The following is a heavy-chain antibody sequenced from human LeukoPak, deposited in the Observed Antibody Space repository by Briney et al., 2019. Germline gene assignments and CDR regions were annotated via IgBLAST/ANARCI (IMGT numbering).Heavy chain of an antibody. J-gene: IGHJ3*02. CDR3: ARDGRAYDSSGLDAFDI. D-gene: IGHD3-22*01. CDR2: ISYDGSNK. V-gene: IGHV3-30-3*01. CDR1: GFTFSSYA. Sequence: QTGGSLRLSCAASGFTFSSYAMHWVRQAPGKGLEWVAVISYDGSNKYYADSVKGRFTISRDNSKNTLYLQMNSLRAEDTAVYYCARDGRAYDSSGLDAFDIWGQGTMVTVSS.